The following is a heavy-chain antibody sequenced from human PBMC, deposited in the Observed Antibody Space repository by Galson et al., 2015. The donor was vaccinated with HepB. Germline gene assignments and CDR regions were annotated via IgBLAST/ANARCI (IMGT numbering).Heavy chain of an antibody. Sequence: SLRLSCAASGFTFSSYWMSWVRQAPGKGLEWVANIKQDGSEKYYVDSVKGRFTISRDNAKNLLYLQMNSLRAEDTAVYYCARMYSSSWYYYYGMDVWGQGTTVTVSS. CDR2: IKQDGSEK. D-gene: IGHD6-13*01. CDR3: ARMYSSSWYYYYGMDV. J-gene: IGHJ6*02. V-gene: IGHV3-7*03. CDR1: GFTFSSYW.